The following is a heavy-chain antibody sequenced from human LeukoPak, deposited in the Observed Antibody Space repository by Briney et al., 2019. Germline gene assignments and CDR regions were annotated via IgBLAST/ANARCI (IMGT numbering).Heavy chain of an antibody. D-gene: IGHD1-26*01. CDR2: INPNSGGT. V-gene: IGHV1-2*02. Sequence: ASVKVSCKASGYTFTGYYMHWVRQAPGQGLEWMGWINPNSGGTNYAQKFQGRVTMTRDTSISTAYMELSRLRSDDTAVYYCARDVVGATTDWYFDLWGRGTLVTVSS. CDR3: ARDVVGATTDWYFDL. CDR1: GYTFTGYY. J-gene: IGHJ2*01.